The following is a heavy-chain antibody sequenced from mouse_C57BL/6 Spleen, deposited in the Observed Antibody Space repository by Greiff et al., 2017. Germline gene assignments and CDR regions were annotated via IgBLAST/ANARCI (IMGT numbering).Heavy chain of an antibody. V-gene: IGHV5-6*01. Sequence: EVQRVESGGDLVKPGGSLKLSCAASGFTFSSYGMSWVRQTPDKRLEWVATISSGGSYTYYPDSVKGRFTISRDNAKNTLYLQMSSLKSEDTAMYYCARDYYGSSSHWYFDVWGTGTTVTVSS. J-gene: IGHJ1*03. CDR3: ARDYYGSSSHWYFDV. D-gene: IGHD1-1*01. CDR2: ISSGGSYT. CDR1: GFTFSSYG.